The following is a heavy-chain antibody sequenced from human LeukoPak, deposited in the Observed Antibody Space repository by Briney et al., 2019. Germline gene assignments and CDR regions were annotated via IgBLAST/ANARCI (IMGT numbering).Heavy chain of an antibody. CDR2: VKHTGST. Sequence: SETLSLTCAVYGGSFSDYYWSWIRQPPGKGLEWIGEVKHTGSTNYNPSLKSRVTISVDTSKYQFSLKLTSVTAADTAVYYCAREAVITVTDDAFDIWGQGTMVTVSS. CDR1: GGSFSDYY. D-gene: IGHD4-17*01. V-gene: IGHV4-34*01. J-gene: IGHJ3*02. CDR3: AREAVITVTDDAFDI.